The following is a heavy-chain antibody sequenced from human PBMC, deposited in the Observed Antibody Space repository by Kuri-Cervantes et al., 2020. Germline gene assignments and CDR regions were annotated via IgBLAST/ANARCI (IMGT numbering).Heavy chain of an antibody. J-gene: IGHJ4*02. Sequence: GSLRLSCQAPGNTLTCYYMHWVRQVPGQGLEWMGIINPSGDSAKYAQKFQGRVTMTRDTSTSTLYMELNSLNSEDTAVYFCARGGSGSYQYYFDYWGQGTLVTVSS. CDR2: INPSGDSA. D-gene: IGHD1-26*01. CDR3: ARGGSGSYQYYFDY. V-gene: IGHV1-46*01. CDR1: GNTLTCYY.